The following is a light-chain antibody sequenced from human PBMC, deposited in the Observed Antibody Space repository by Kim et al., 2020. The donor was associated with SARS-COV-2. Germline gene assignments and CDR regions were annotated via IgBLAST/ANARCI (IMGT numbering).Light chain of an antibody. Sequence: GQSITISCTGTFSDIGAYNYVSWYQQHPGKAPKLMIYDVSNRPSGVSSRFSGSKSGNTASLTISGLRAEDEADYYCSSYTSSSTRVFGTGTKVTVL. CDR3: SSYTSSSTRV. CDR1: FSDIGAYNY. V-gene: IGLV2-14*03. CDR2: DVS. J-gene: IGLJ1*01.